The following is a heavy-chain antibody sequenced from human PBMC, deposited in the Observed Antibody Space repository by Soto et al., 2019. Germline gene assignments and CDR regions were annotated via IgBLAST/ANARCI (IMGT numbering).Heavy chain of an antibody. Sequence: EVQLLESGGGLVHPGESLRLSCAASGFTFSNYAMSWVRQAPGKGLEWVSTISGRDAGTSYADSVKGRFTISRDNSKNTRYLQMNSLRAEDTAVYYCAKDAPGSGWLSDYWGQGARVTVSS. J-gene: IGHJ4*02. CDR2: ISGRDAGT. V-gene: IGHV3-23*01. D-gene: IGHD3-22*01. CDR1: GFTFSNYA. CDR3: AKDAPGSGWLSDY.